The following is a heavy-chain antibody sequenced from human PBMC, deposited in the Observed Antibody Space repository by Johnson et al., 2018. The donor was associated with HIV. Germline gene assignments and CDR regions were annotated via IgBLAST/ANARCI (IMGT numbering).Heavy chain of an antibody. CDR2: ISYDGSNK. V-gene: IGHV3-30*18. J-gene: IGHJ3*02. CDR1: GFTFSSYG. CDR3: AKDDQNYYGSGSYNDALDI. D-gene: IGHD3-10*01. Sequence: QVQLVESGGGVVQPGRSLRLSCAASGFTFSSYGMHWVRQAPGKGLEWVAVISYDGSNKYYADSVKGRFTISRDNSKNTLYLQMNSLRAEDTAVYYCAKDDQNYYGSGSYNDALDIWGQGTMSPSLQ.